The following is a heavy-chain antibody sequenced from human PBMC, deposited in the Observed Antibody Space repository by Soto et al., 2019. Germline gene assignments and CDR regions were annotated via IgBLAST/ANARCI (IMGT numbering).Heavy chain of an antibody. D-gene: IGHD4-4*01. V-gene: IGHV4-31*03. J-gene: IGHJ6*02. CDR1: GGSISSGGYY. Sequence: QVQLQESGPGLVKPSQTLSLTCTVSGGSISSGGYYWSWIRQHPGKGLEWVGYFYNSGSVFYNPSLKSRVTISVDPSKNHFSLKLISVTVADTAVYYCARGAVTNLYYYYYGMDVWGQGTTVTVSS. CDR2: FYNSGSV. CDR3: ARGAVTNLYYYYYGMDV.